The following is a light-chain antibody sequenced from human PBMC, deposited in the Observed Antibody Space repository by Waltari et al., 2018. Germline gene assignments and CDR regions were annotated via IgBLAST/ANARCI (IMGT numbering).Light chain of an antibody. CDR3: QQYDSLPVT. Sequence: DVQMTQSPSSLSASVGDRVTITCQASHDITTFLTWYQQKPGNAPTPLTYDASTLQTGVPSRFSGSVSETVFTFYISCLQPEDIATYYCQQYDSLPVTFGGGTKVEI. V-gene: IGKV1-33*01. CDR1: HDITTF. J-gene: IGKJ4*01. CDR2: DAS.